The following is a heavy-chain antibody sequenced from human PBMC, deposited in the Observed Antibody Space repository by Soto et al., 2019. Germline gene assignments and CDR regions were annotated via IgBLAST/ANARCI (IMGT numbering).Heavy chain of an antibody. V-gene: IGHV1-58*01. CDR3: AAARGLYYYGMDV. J-gene: IGHJ6*02. CDR1: GFTFTSSA. Sequence: QMQLVQSGPEVKKPGTSVKVSCKASGFTFTSSAVQWVRKLRGKGLEWIGWIVVGSGNTNYAQKFQERVTITRDMSTSTAYMELSSLRSEDTAVYYCAAARGLYYYGMDVWGQGTTVTVSS. CDR2: IVVGSGNT.